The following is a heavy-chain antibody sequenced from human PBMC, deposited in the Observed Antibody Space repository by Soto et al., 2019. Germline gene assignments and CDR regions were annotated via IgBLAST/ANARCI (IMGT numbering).Heavy chain of an antibody. CDR3: AKDRRAGGNYGFDSDF. V-gene: IGHV3-23*01. CDR2: SSATGAGT. CDR1: GFTFSSYG. D-gene: IGHD1-7*01. J-gene: IGHJ4*02. Sequence: EVQLLESGGGLVQPGGSLRLSCAASGFTFSSYGMTWFRQAPGKGLEWVSFSSATGAGTYYADSVKGRFTISRDNSKNTLYLQMTSLRADDTAVYYCAKDRRAGGNYGFDSDFWGQGALVIVSS.